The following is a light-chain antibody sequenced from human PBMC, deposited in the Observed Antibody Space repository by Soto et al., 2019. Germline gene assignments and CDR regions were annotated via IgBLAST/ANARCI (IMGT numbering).Light chain of an antibody. Sequence: DIQMTQSPSSLSASVGDRVSISCRTSQNIDSYLNWYQQKPGKAPLVLISGAASLQSGVTSRFSGSGSGTECTLSISSLQPEDFATDFCQQSYSAPYTFGQGTRLEI. J-gene: IGKJ2*01. V-gene: IGKV1-39*01. CDR1: QNIDSY. CDR3: QQSYSAPYT. CDR2: GAA.